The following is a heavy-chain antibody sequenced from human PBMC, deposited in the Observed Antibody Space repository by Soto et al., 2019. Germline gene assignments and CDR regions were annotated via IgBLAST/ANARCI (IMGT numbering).Heavy chain of an antibody. D-gene: IGHD1-7*01. CDR3: AKDRPHLTGTTFNWFDP. Sequence: GRSMTDSCRAAGYTISHYAMNWVRQAPGKGLEWVSSISGSGGSTHYADSVKGRFTISRDNSKNTLYLQMNSLRAEDTAVYYCAKDRPHLTGTTFNWFDPWGQGTLVTVSS. CDR2: ISGSGGST. CDR1: GYTISHYA. J-gene: IGHJ5*02. V-gene: IGHV3-23*01.